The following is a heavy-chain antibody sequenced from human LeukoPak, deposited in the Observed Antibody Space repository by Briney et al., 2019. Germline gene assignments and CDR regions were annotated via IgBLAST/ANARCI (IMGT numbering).Heavy chain of an antibody. Sequence: KSSETLSLTCTVSGGSISSYYWSWIRQPPGKGLEWIGYIYYSGSTNYNPSLKSRVTISVDTSKNQFSLKLSSVTAADTAVYYCARSSRGVFDYWGQGTLVTVSS. CDR1: GGSISSYY. CDR2: IYYSGST. V-gene: IGHV4-59*12. CDR3: ARSSRGVFDY. D-gene: IGHD5-24*01. J-gene: IGHJ4*02.